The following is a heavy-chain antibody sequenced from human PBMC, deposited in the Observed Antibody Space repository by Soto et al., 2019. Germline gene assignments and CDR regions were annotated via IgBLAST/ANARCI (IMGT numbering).Heavy chain of an antibody. CDR3: AKDMGAAAGTGYYYGMDV. V-gene: IGHV3-9*01. Sequence: GGSLRLSCAASGLTFDDYAMHWVRQAPGKGLEWVSGISWNSGSIGYADSVKGRFTISRDNAKNSLYLQMNSLRAEDTALYYCAKDMGAAAGTGYYYGMDVWGQGTTVTVYS. CDR1: GLTFDDYA. CDR2: ISWNSGSI. J-gene: IGHJ6*02. D-gene: IGHD6-13*01.